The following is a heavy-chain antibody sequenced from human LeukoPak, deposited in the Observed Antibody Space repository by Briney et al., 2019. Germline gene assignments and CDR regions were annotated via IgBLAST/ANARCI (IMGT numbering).Heavy chain of an antibody. CDR3: ARDYGDYVFDY. J-gene: IGHJ4*02. CDR2: IIPIFGTA. Sequence: GASVKVSCKASGGTFSSYAISWVRQAPGQGLEWMGGIIPIFGTANYAQKFQGRVTITADESTSTAYMELRSLRSDDTAVYYCARDYGDYVFDYWGQGTLVTISS. V-gene: IGHV1-69*13. CDR1: GGTFSSYA. D-gene: IGHD4-17*01.